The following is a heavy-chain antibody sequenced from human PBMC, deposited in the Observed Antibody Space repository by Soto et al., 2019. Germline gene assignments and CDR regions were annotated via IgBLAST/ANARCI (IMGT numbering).Heavy chain of an antibody. V-gene: IGHV3-21*01. Sequence: GGSLRLSCAASGFTFSSYSMNWVRQAPGKGLEWVSSISSSSSYIYYADSVKGRFTISRDNAKNSLYLQMNSLRAEDTAVYYCARDHGATGFDYWGQGTLVTVAS. J-gene: IGHJ4*02. CDR3: ARDHGATGFDY. CDR1: GFTFSSYS. CDR2: ISSSSSYI. D-gene: IGHD1-26*01.